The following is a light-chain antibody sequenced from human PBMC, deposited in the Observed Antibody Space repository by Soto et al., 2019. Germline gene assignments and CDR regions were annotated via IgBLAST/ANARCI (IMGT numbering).Light chain of an antibody. CDR2: EVT. V-gene: IGLV2-14*03. J-gene: IGLJ3*02. CDR3: IAYATSSTWV. CDR1: SSDVGVFNY. Sequence: QSALPQPASVSGSPGQSITISCTGTSSDVGVFNYVSWYQQHPGRVPKLLIYEVTHRPSGVSDRFSGSKSGNTASLTISRLRPEDESTYFCIAYATSSTWVFGGGTKLTVL.